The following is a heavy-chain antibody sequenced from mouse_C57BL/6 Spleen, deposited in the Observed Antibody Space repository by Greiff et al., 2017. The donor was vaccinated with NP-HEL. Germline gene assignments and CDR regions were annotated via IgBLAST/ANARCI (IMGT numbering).Heavy chain of an antibody. CDR3: ARGGYYNYFDY. CDR1: GYAFSSSW. D-gene: IGHD1-1*01. J-gene: IGHJ2*01. Sequence: QVQLQQSGPELVKPGASVKISCKASGYAFSSSWMTWVKQRPGKGLEWIGRIYPGDGDTNYNGKFKGKATLTADKSSSTAYMQLSSLTSEDSAVYFCARGGYYNYFDYWGQGTTLTVSS. V-gene: IGHV1-82*01. CDR2: IYPGDGDT.